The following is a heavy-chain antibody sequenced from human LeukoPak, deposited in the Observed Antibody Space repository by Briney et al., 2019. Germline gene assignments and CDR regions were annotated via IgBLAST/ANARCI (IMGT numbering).Heavy chain of an antibody. V-gene: IGHV3-33*01. Sequence: GESLRLSCAAAGFSFSSYGMHWVRQGPGKGLERVAFIWYDGSNQDYADSVKGRFIISRDNSKNTLDLQMNSLRAEDTAVYYCARVGPWVNPDYYYYYMDLWGKGTTVTVSS. J-gene: IGHJ6*03. CDR1: GFSFSSYG. CDR3: ARVGPWVNPDYYYYYMDL. CDR2: IWYDGSNQ. D-gene: IGHD1-14*01.